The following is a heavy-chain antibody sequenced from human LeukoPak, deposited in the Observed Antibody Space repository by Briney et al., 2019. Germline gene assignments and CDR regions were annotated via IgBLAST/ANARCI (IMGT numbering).Heavy chain of an antibody. CDR2: INTDGTAT. Sequence: GSLRLSCAASGLTLSSYWMHWVRQAPGKGLVWVSHINTDGTATTYADSVKGRFTISRGNAKNTLYLQMNSLRAEDTAVYYCVRDSNLSFDYWGQGALVTVSS. CDR3: VRDSNLSFDY. CDR1: GLTLSSYW. V-gene: IGHV3-74*01. D-gene: IGHD1-14*01. J-gene: IGHJ4*02.